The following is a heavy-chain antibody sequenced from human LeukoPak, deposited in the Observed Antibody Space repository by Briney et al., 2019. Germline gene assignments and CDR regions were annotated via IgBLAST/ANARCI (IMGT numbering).Heavy chain of an antibody. CDR1: GGSFSGYY. CDR2: INQSGTT. D-gene: IGHD3-10*01. J-gene: IGHJ4*02. V-gene: IGHV4-34*01. CDR3: AINDGGGSYYKSDF. Sequence: PSDTLSLTCAVYGGSFSGYYWSWIRQSPGKGLEWLGEINQSGTTNYNSSLKSRVTISIDTSKNQFSLKLNSVTAADTAVYYWAINDGGGSYYKSDFWGQGILVTVSA.